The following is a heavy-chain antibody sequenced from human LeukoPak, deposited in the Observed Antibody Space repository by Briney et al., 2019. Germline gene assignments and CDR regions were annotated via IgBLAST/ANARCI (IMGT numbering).Heavy chain of an antibody. D-gene: IGHD6-19*01. J-gene: IGHJ5*02. CDR1: GFTFSSYA. CDR2: ISDSGGST. CDR3: AKKGGTYSTGWYWFDP. Sequence: PGGSLRLSCAASGFTFSSYAMSWVRQAPGKGLEWVSAISDSGGSTYYADSVKGRFTISRDNSKNTLYLQMSSLRAEDTAVYYCAKKGGTYSTGWYWFDPWGQGTLVTVSS. V-gene: IGHV3-23*01.